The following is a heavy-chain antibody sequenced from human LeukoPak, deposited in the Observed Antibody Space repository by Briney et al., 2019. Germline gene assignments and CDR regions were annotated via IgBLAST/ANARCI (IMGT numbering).Heavy chain of an antibody. J-gene: IGHJ4*02. CDR1: RFTFSSYG. CDR2: IQYDGSNE. Sequence: PGGSLRLSCAASRFTFSSYGMHWVRQAPGKGLEWVAYIQYDGSNEQYADSVKGRFSISRDSSKNTLYLQMNSLRAEDTAVYYCANSEGYGSGSYGLDYWGQGTLVTVSS. D-gene: IGHD3-10*01. V-gene: IGHV3-30*02. CDR3: ANSEGYGSGSYGLDY.